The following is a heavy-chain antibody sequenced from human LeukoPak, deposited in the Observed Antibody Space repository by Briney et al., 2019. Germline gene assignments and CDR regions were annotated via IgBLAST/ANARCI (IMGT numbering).Heavy chain of an antibody. Sequence: PGGSLRLSCAASGFTVSSYYMNWVRQAPGKGLEWVSVFYVGGPTYYADSVQGRFTIFRDNSKNTVDLQMSSLRPEDTAVYYCARDSPWFGEYYMDVWGQGTTVTVSS. V-gene: IGHV3-53*05. J-gene: IGHJ6*02. CDR1: GFTVSSYY. CDR3: ARDSPWFGEYYMDV. CDR2: FYVGGPT. D-gene: IGHD3-10*01.